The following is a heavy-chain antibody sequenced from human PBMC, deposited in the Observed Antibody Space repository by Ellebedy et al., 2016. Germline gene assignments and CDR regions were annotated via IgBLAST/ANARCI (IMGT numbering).Heavy chain of an antibody. Sequence: ASVKVSCXASGYTFSSYSIAWVRQAPGQGLEWMGWISGYNGDTNYAPKLQGRVTMTTDTSTSTAYMELRSLRSDDTAVYYCARDHCSNSTCYQNVWGKGTTVTVSS. CDR3: ARDHCSNSTCYQNV. V-gene: IGHV1-18*01. D-gene: IGHD2-2*01. J-gene: IGHJ6*04. CDR2: ISGYNGDT. CDR1: GYTFSSYS.